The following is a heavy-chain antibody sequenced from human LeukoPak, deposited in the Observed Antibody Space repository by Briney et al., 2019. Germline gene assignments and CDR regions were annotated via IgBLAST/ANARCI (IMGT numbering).Heavy chain of an antibody. CDR3: ATEGAVNDYGAHRPFDY. CDR1: GFTFSSYA. D-gene: IGHD4-17*01. J-gene: IGHJ4*02. Sequence: PGGSLRLSCAASGFTFSSYAMHWVRQAPGKGLEWVSSISSSSSYIYYADSVKGRFTISRDNAKNTLYLQMGSLRAEDMAVYYCATEGAVNDYGAHRPFDYWGQGTLVTVSS. CDR2: ISSSSSYI. V-gene: IGHV3-21*01.